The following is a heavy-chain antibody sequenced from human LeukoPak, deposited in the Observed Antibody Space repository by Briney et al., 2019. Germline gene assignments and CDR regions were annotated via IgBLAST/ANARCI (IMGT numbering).Heavy chain of an antibody. D-gene: IGHD3-3*01. CDR1: GFTFSGSA. CDR3: TRQPDFWSGYYQPEDYMDV. J-gene: IGHJ6*03. Sequence: GSLKLSCAASGFTFSGSAMPWVRQASGKGLEWGGRIRSKANSYATSYGASVKGMINICRDDSKNTAYLQMNSLKTEDTAEYYCTRQPDFWSGYYQPEDYMDVWGRGTTVTVSS. CDR2: IRSKANSYAT. V-gene: IGHV3-73*01.